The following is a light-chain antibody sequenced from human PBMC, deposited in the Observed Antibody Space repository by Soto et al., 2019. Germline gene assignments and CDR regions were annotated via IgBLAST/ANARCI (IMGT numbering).Light chain of an antibody. CDR2: QTS. Sequence: IVCRPCRATLSLSPGERATLSCRASQYINTRLAWYQHRPGQAPRLLIYQTSIRAAGIPARFSGSGSGTDFTLTISSPEPGDLTVYHREHYGRSGPFGQARKV. V-gene: IGKV3D-11*03. J-gene: IGKJ1*01. CDR1: QYINTR. CDR3: EHYGRSGP.